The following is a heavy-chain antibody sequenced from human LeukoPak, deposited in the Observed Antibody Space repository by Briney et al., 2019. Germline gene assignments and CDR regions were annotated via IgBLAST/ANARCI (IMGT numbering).Heavy chain of an antibody. CDR1: GFTFTTYA. CDR2: ISGSGGRT. V-gene: IGHV3-23*01. Sequence: GGSLSHSCPASGFTFTTYARSWVGQPAGKGREWVSAISGSGGRTYYGHSVKGRFTISRDNSKNTLFLQMNGLRAEDTAVYYCAKQSYSSDFDYWGQGTLVTVSS. CDR3: AKQSYSSDFDY. J-gene: IGHJ4*02. D-gene: IGHD1-26*01.